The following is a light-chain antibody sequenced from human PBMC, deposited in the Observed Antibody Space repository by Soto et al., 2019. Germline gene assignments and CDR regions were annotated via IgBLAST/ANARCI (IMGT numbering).Light chain of an antibody. Sequence: QSVLTQPASVSGSPGQSITISCTGTSSDVGGYNYVSWYQQHPGKAPKLMIYEVSNRPSGVSNRFSGSKSGNTASLTISGLQAEDEADYYCSSYTSSSTLQFVFGTGTKGHRP. CDR3: SSYTSSSTLQFV. CDR1: SSDVGGYNY. V-gene: IGLV2-14*01. CDR2: EVS. J-gene: IGLJ1*01.